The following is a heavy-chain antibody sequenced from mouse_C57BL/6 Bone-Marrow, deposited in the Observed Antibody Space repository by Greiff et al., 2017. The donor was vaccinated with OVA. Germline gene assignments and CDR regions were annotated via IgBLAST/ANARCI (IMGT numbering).Heavy chain of an antibody. J-gene: IGHJ3*01. CDR2: IYPGDGDT. CDR3: ARGAY. CDR1: GYTFSTYW. Sequence: VQLVESGAELVKPGASVKISCKASGYTFSTYWMNWVKQRPGKGLEWIGQIYPGDGDTNYNGQFKGKATLTADKSSSTGYMQLSSLTSADSAVYICARGAYWGRGTLVTVSS. V-gene: IGHV1-80*01.